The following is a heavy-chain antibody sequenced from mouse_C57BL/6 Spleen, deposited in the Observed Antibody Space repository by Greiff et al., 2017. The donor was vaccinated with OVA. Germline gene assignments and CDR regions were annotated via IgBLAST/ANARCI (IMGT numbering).Heavy chain of an antibody. CDR2: INPGSGGT. Sequence: VQLQQSGAELVRPGTSVKVSCKASGYAFTNYLIEWVKQRPGQGLEWIGVINPGSGGTNYNEKFKGKATLTADKSSSTAYMQLSSLTSEDSAVYFCARHYSNYVFAYWGQGTLVTVSA. D-gene: IGHD2-5*01. CDR1: GYAFTNYL. V-gene: IGHV1-54*01. J-gene: IGHJ3*01. CDR3: ARHYSNYVFAY.